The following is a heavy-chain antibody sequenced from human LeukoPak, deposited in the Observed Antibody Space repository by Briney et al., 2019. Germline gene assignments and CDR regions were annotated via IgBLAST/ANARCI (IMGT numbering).Heavy chain of an antibody. D-gene: IGHD3-10*01. CDR2: IKSKGDGETT. CDR3: TTDLGLTMIRGVIVS. V-gene: IGHV3-15*01. CDR1: GFTFTNAW. J-gene: IGHJ4*02. Sequence: PGGSLRLSCAASGFTFTNAWMSWVRQAPGKGLEWVGRIKSKGDGETTGYAAPVKGRFTMSRDDSKATLYLQMNSLKAEDTAVYYCTTDLGLTMIRGVIVSWGQGALVTVSS.